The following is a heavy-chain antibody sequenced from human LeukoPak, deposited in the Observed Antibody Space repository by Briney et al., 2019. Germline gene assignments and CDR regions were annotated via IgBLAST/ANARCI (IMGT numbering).Heavy chain of an antibody. Sequence: SETLSLTCTVSGGTISSYYLSWLRQPPGKGLEWIGYNYYSGSTNYNPSLKSRVTISVDTSKNQFSLKLSSVTAADTAVYYCARTVGSYLPLHGMDVWGQGTTVTVSS. D-gene: IGHD1-26*01. CDR2: NYYSGST. CDR3: ARTVGSYLPLHGMDV. V-gene: IGHV4-59*12. J-gene: IGHJ6*02. CDR1: GGTISSYY.